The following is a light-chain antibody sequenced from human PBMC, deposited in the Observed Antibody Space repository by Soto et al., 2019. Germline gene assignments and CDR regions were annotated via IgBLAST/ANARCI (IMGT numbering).Light chain of an antibody. CDR1: QSVSSY. CDR3: QQYANWPPT. Sequence: EIVMTQSPATLSVSPGERATLSCRASQSVSSYLAWYQQKPGQAPRLLIYGASTRATAIPARFSGSGSGTEFTLTISSLQSEDFAVYYCQQYANWPPTFGQGTKVEIK. J-gene: IGKJ1*01. CDR2: GAS. V-gene: IGKV3-15*01.